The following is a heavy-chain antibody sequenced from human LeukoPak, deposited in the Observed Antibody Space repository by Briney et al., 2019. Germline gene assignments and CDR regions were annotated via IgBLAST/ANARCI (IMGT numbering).Heavy chain of an antibody. Sequence: SETQSHTCSVSGGSVSGYYWGWIRQPAGKGLEWIGRISTSGSTNYNPSLKSRVTISLDNSKNQFSLTLTSVTAADTAIYFCARTVFGSTSPTRYYEYMDVWGKGATVTVSS. J-gene: IGHJ6*03. CDR2: ISTSGST. D-gene: IGHD2-2*01. CDR3: ARTVFGSTSPTRYYEYMDV. V-gene: IGHV4-4*07. CDR1: GGSVSGYY.